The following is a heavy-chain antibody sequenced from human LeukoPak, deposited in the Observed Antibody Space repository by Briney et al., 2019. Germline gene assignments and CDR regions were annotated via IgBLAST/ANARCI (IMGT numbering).Heavy chain of an antibody. CDR3: ARGFRLSAIEDCFDP. V-gene: IGHV1-18*01. Sequence: ASVKVSCKASGYTFTNYGLSWVRQAPEQGLEWMGWISAYTGNTNYAQKFQGRVTMTTDTSTRTAYMELRSLRSDDTAVYYCARGFRLSAIEDCFDPWGQGTLVTVSS. CDR1: GYTFTNYG. J-gene: IGHJ5*02. D-gene: IGHD2-2*02. CDR2: ISAYTGNT.